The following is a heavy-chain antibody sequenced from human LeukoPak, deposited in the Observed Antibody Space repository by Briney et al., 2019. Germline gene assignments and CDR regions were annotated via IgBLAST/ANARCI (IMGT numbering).Heavy chain of an antibody. CDR1: GFTFSSYA. Sequence: PGGSLRLSCAASGFTFSSYAMSWVRQAPGKGLEWVSGISGSGGSTYYADSVKGRFTISRDKSKKTLYMQMNSLRAEDTAVYYCAKFAASTGAIYYYGMDVWGQGTTVTVSS. CDR3: AKFAASTGAIYYYGMDV. D-gene: IGHD1-1*01. V-gene: IGHV3-23*01. J-gene: IGHJ6*02. CDR2: ISGSGGST.